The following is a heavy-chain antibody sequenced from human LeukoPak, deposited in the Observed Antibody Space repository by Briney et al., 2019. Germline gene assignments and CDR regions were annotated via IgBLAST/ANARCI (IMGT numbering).Heavy chain of an antibody. CDR3: AVYCSSTSCSQRDFDC. CDR1: GYTFTSYD. J-gene: IGHJ4*02. CDR2: MNPNSGNT. D-gene: IGHD2-2*01. Sequence: GASVKVSCKASGYTFTSYDINWVRQATGQGLEWMGWMNPNSGNTGYAQKFQGRVTMTRNTSISTAYMELSSLRSEDTAVYYCAVYCSSTSCSQRDFDCWGQGTLVTVSS. V-gene: IGHV1-8*01.